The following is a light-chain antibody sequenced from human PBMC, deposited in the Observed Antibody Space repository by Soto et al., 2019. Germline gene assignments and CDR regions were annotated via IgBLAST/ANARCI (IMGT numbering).Light chain of an antibody. J-gene: IGKJ4*01. CDR2: DAS. V-gene: IGKV3-11*01. CDR1: ENLRTF. Sequence: EIVLTQSPATLSLSPGERATLSCRATENLRTFLAWYQQKAGQAPRLLIYDASNRATGIPDRFSGSGSGTDFTLTISNLEPEDSAVYYCQQRSIWPLTFGGVTKVDIK. CDR3: QQRSIWPLT.